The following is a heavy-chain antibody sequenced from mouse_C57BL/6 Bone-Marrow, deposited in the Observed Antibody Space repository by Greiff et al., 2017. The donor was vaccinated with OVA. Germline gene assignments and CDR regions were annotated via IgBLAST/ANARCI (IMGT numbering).Heavy chain of an antibody. J-gene: IGHJ2*01. CDR2: IDPENGDT. Sequence: EVQVVESGAELVRPGASVKLSCTASGFNIKDDYMHWVKQRPEQGLEWIGWIDPENGDTEYASKFQGKATITADTSSNTAYLQLSSLTSEDTAVYYYALLGTNFDYWGQGTTLTVSS. D-gene: IGHD2-13*01. CDR3: ALLGTNFDY. CDR1: GFNIKDDY. V-gene: IGHV14-4*01.